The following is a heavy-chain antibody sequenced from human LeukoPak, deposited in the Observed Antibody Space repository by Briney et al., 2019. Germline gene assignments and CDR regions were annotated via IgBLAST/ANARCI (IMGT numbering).Heavy chain of an antibody. J-gene: IGHJ4*02. V-gene: IGHV1-2*02. CDR3: ARTFSYYDSSGPSDY. CDR2: INPNSGGT. CDR1: GYTFTGYY. D-gene: IGHD3-22*01. Sequence: GASVKVSCKASGYTFTGYYMHWVRQAPGQGLEWVGWINPNSGGTNYAQKCQGRVTMTRDTSISTAYMELSRLRSDDTAVYYCARTFSYYDSSGPSDYWGQGTLVTVSS.